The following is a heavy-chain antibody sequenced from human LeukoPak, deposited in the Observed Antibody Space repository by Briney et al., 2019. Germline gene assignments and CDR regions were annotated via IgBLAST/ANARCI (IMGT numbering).Heavy chain of an antibody. CDR2: INPRGGST. CDR1: GYTFISYY. V-gene: IGHV1-46*01. D-gene: IGHD4-17*01. Sequence: GASVKVSCKASGYTFISYYMHWVRRAPGQGLEWMGMINPRGGSTTYAQKFQGRVTMTRDTSTSTVYMELSSLRFEDTAVYYCARVGAGEYGDHDYWGQGTLVTVSS. CDR3: ARVGAGEYGDHDY. J-gene: IGHJ4*02.